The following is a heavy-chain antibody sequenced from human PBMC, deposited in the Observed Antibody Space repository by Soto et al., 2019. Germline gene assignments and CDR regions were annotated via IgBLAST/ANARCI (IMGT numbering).Heavy chain of an antibody. V-gene: IGHV1-2*02. CDR3: ARWRDAVATQDS. Sequence: QVQLVQSGAEVKKPGAAVKVSCRTSGYSFIDYYIHWVRQAPGQGIEWVGWISPNSGASKYADNFQGRATMTRDRSTSTVYMELTGLISDDTAVYYCARWRDAVATQDSWGKGTLVTFSS. CDR1: GYSFIDYY. D-gene: IGHD5-12*01. J-gene: IGHJ4*02. CDR2: ISPNSGAS.